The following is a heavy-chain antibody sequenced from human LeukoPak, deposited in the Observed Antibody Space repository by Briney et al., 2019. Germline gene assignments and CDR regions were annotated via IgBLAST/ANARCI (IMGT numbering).Heavy chain of an antibody. V-gene: IGHV4-61*02. D-gene: IGHD3-10*01. CDR2: IYTSGST. CDR1: GGSISSGSYY. J-gene: IGHJ6*02. CDR3: ARAEALSSYYYYYGMDV. Sequence: SQTLSLTCTVSGGSISSGSYYWSWIRQPAGKGLEWIGRIYTSGSTNYNPSLKSRVTISVDTSKNQFSLKLSSVTAADTAVYYCARAEALSSYYYYYGMDVWGQGTKVTVSS.